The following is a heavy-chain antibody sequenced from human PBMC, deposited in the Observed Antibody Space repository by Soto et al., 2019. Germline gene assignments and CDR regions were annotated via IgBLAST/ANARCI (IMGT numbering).Heavy chain of an antibody. CDR1: GCSRSSYD. CDR2: IYTSGST. D-gene: IGHD3-3*01. Sequence: XDALCLTGTVAGCSRSSYDWSWIRQPAGKGLEWIGRIYTSGSTNYNPSLKSRVTMSVDTSKNQFSLKLSSVTAADTAVYYCARDQLRVTIFGVVRPVYGMDAWRQGTTVTVSS. V-gene: IGHV4-4*07. CDR3: ARDQLRVTIFGVVRPVYGMDA. J-gene: IGHJ6*02.